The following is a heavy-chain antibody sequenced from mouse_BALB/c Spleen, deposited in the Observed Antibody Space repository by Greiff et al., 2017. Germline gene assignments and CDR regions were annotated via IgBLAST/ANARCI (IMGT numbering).Heavy chain of an antibody. CDR1: GFTFSSFG. CDR2: ISSGSSTI. Sequence: EVHLVESGGGLVQPGGSRKLSCAASGFTFSSFGMHWVRQAPEKGLEWVAYISSGSSTIYYADTVKGRFTISRDNPKNTLFLQRTSLRSEDTAMYYCARSDYMYHWYFDVWGAGTTVTVSS. CDR3: ARSDYMYHWYFDV. D-gene: IGHD2-14*01. J-gene: IGHJ1*01. V-gene: IGHV5-17*02.